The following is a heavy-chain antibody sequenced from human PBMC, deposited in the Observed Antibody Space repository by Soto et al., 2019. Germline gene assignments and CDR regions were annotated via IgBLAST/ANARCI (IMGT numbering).Heavy chain of an antibody. J-gene: IGHJ6*02. D-gene: IGHD6-19*01. CDR1: GYNFAGYW. CDR2: IYPSDSDT. CDR3: ARHPPSERYSSGYYYYYGMVV. Sequence: GESLKISCKGSGYNFAGYWIAWVRQMPGKGLELMGIIYPSDSDTRYSPSFQGQVTISADKSISTAYLQWSSLKASDTAMYYCARHPPSERYSSGYYYYYGMVVWGQGTTVTVFS. V-gene: IGHV5-51*01.